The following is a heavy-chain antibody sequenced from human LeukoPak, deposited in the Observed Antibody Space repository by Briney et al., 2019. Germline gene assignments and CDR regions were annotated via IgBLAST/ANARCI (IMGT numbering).Heavy chain of an antibody. D-gene: IGHD2-15*01. Sequence: GGSPRLSCATSGFTFSKYTMSWVRQAPGKGLEWVSRISGSGDITSYADSVKGRFTISRDNSKSTLYLQMDSLRAGDTAVYYCAGYCGGGTCYSGFDSWGQGTLVTVSS. CDR3: AGYCGGGTCYSGFDS. J-gene: IGHJ4*02. V-gene: IGHV3-23*01. CDR1: GFTFSKYT. CDR2: ISGSGDIT.